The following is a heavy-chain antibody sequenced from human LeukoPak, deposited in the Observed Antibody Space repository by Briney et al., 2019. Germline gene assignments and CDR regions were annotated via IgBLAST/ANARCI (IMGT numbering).Heavy chain of an antibody. V-gene: IGHV1-2*02. CDR3: ARGNVECIGDICYKRGNWFDP. Sequence: ASVKVSCKASGYAFTDLYIHWVRQAPGQGLEWMGWINPKSGATSSARKFQGRVTMTRDTSIGTAYMELSRLRSDDTAVYYCARGNVECIGDICYKRGNWFDPWGQGTLVTVSS. D-gene: IGHD2-8*02. CDR2: INPKSGAT. J-gene: IGHJ5*02. CDR1: GYAFTDLY.